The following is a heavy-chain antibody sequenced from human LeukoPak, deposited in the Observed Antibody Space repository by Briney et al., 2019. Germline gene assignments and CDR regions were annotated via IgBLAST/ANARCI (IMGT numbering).Heavy chain of an antibody. Sequence: SVKLSCKASGGTFSSYAISWVRQAPGQGLEWMGGIIPIFGTANYAQKFQGRVTITADESTSTAYMELSSLRSEDTAVYYCARGANYYGSGNNWFDPWGQGTLVTVSS. V-gene: IGHV1-69*01. CDR1: GGTFSSYA. CDR2: IIPIFGTA. D-gene: IGHD3-10*01. J-gene: IGHJ5*02. CDR3: ARGANYYGSGNNWFDP.